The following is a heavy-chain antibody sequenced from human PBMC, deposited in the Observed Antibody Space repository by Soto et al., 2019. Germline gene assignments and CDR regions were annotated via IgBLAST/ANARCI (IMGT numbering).Heavy chain of an antibody. CDR3: ATDLRGGAYGGNGLWY. Sequence: SVRVACKASGYTFTSYGINCLGQAPAQGLEWMGWIGAYEGNTNYAQKRQGRVAMTTETYTSTAYMDLRSLRYCDTAVYHCATDLRGGAYGGNGLWYWG. D-gene: IGHD4-17*01. CDR1: GYTFTSYG. CDR2: IGAYEGNT. J-gene: IGHJ4*01. V-gene: IGHV1-18*01.